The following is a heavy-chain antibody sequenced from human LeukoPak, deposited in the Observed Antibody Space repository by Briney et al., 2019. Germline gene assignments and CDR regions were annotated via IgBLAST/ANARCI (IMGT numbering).Heavy chain of an antibody. CDR1: GFTFSSYA. Sequence: GGSLRLSCAASGFTFSSYAMSWVRQAPGKGLEWVSAISGSGGSTYYADSVKGRFTISRDNSKNTLYLQMNGQRAEDTTVYYCAKLGPDWDGYPLDYWGQGTLVTVSS. D-gene: IGHD5-18*01. CDR3: AKLGPDWDGYPLDY. J-gene: IGHJ4*02. V-gene: IGHV3-23*01. CDR2: ISGSGGST.